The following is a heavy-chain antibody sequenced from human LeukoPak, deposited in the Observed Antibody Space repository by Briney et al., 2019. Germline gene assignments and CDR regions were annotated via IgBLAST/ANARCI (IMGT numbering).Heavy chain of an antibody. CDR3: TKERRRDDILTGSFSD. CDR2: ISGSGGST. Sequence: GGSLRLSCAASGFTFSSYAMSWVRQTPGKGLEWVSAISGSGGSTYYADSVKGRFTISRDNSKNTLYLQMNSLRAEDTAVYYCTKERRRDDILTGSFSDWGQGILVTVSS. CDR1: GFTFSSYA. V-gene: IGHV3-23*01. D-gene: IGHD3-9*01. J-gene: IGHJ4*02.